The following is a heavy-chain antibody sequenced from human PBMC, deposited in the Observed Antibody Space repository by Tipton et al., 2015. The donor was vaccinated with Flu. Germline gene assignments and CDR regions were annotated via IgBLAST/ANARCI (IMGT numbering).Heavy chain of an antibody. V-gene: IGHV4-39*07. D-gene: IGHD1-1*01. CDR3: ARDLWNDRRAYYYYGVDV. J-gene: IGHJ6*02. CDR2: IYYSGTI. Sequence: TLSLTCTVSGDSISTTIYYWGWVRQPPGKGLEWIGSIYYSGTIYYNPSLKSRVTISVDSSKNEFSLTLASLTAADTAVYYCARDLWNDRRAYYYYGVDVWSQGTTVTVSS. CDR1: GDSISTTIYY.